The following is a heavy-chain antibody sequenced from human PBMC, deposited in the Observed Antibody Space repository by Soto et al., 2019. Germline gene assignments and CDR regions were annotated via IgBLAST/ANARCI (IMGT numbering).Heavy chain of an antibody. J-gene: IGHJ6*02. CDR1: GYTFTGYY. D-gene: IGHD6-13*01. V-gene: IGHV1-2*04. CDR3: ARAGSSWYWPYYYYGMDV. Sequence: QVQLVQSGAEVKKPGASVKVSCKASGYTFTGYYMHWVRQAPGQGLEWMGWINPNSGGTNYAQKFQGWVTMTRDTCISTAYMEMSRLRSDDTAVYYCARAGSSWYWPYYYYGMDVWGQGTTVTVS. CDR2: INPNSGGT.